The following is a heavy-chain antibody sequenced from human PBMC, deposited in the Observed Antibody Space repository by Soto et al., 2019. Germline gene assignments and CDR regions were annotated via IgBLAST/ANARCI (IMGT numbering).Heavy chain of an antibody. V-gene: IGHV4-30-2*01. Sequence: SETLSLTCAVSGGSISSGGYSWSWIRQPPGKGLEWIGYIYHSGSTYYNPSLKSRVTISVDRSKNQFSLKLSSVTAADTAVYYCARDPPPSSGWLYFDYWGQGTLVTVSS. CDR3: ARDPPPSSGWLYFDY. J-gene: IGHJ4*02. CDR2: IYHSGST. CDR1: GGSISSGGYS. D-gene: IGHD6-19*01.